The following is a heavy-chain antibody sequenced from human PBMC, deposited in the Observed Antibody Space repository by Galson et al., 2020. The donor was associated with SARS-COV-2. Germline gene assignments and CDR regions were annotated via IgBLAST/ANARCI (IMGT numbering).Heavy chain of an antibody. J-gene: IGHJ6*02. V-gene: IGHV3-23*01. D-gene: IGHD6-6*01. Sequence: GGSLRPSCAASGFTFRSYAMTWVRQAPGKGLEWLSAISRSGRSTYYADSVKGRFTISRDNAKNTLYLQMNSLRAEDTAVYYCANMYSSSLYYYYGMDVWGQGTTVTVS. CDR3: ANMYSSSLYYYYGMDV. CDR2: ISRSGRST. CDR1: GFTFRSYA.